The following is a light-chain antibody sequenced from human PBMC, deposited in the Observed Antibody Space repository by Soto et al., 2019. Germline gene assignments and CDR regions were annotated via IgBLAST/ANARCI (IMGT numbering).Light chain of an antibody. CDR1: QSVSSSN. V-gene: IGKV3-20*01. J-gene: IGKJ4*01. Sequence: EIVLTQSPGTLSLSPGERATLSCRASQSVSSSNLAWYQQKPGQPPRLLIYGASSRATGVPDRFSGSGAGTDFTLTINRLEPEEFAVYFCQQYGSSPLTFGGGTKLEIK. CDR3: QQYGSSPLT. CDR2: GAS.